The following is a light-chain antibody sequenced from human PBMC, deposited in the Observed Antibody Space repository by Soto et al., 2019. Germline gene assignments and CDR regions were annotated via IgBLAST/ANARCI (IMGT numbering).Light chain of an antibody. CDR1: SSNIGSNY. CDR3: AAWDDIVSGLV. Sequence: VLTQSPSASGTPGQTVTISCSGRSSNIGSNYVYWYHQLPGTAPRLVMYRADQRPSGVSDRFSGSKSGTSASLAISGLRSEDEGDYYCAAWDDIVSGLVFGGGTKLTVL. V-gene: IGLV1-47*01. CDR2: RAD. J-gene: IGLJ2*01.